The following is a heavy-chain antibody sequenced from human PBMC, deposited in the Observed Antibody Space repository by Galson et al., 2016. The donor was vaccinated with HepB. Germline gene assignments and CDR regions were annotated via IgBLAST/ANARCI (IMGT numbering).Heavy chain of an antibody. CDR2: IYPGDSDT. D-gene: IGHD1-26*01. J-gene: IGHJ4*02. V-gene: IGHV5-51*01. CDR3: ARHRDTASSARYCDY. Sequence: QSGAEVKKPGEHLKNSCKGSGYSFTSYWIAWVRQMPGKGLEWMGIIYPGDSDTRYSPSFQGQVTISVDKSISTAYLQWSSLKASDTAMYFCARHRDTASSARYCDYWAQGTLVTVSS. CDR1: GYSFTSYW.